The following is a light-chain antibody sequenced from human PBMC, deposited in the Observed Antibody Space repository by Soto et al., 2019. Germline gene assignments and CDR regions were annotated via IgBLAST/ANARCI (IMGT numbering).Light chain of an antibody. Sequence: QSVLTQPASVSGSPGQSITISCTGTSSDVGSYNLVSWYQQHPGKAPKLMIYEGSKRPSGVSNRFSGSKSGNTASLTISGLQAEDEADYYCCSYAGSNFVVFGGGTKVTVL. CDR1: SSDVGSYNL. CDR3: CSYAGSNFVV. J-gene: IGLJ2*01. CDR2: EGS. V-gene: IGLV2-23*01.